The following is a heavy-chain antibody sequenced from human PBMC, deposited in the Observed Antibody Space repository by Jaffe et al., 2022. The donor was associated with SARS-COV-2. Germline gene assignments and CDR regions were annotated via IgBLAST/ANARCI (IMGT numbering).Heavy chain of an antibody. CDR2: ISYDGSNK. CDR3: ARDRVVGATTPPYNWFDP. V-gene: IGHV3-30-3*01. J-gene: IGHJ5*02. D-gene: IGHD1-26*01. CDR1: GFTFSSYA. Sequence: QVQLVESGGGVVQPGRSLRLSCAASGFTFSSYAMHWVRQAPGKGLEWVAVISYDGSNKYYADSVKGRFTISRDNSKNTLYLQMNSLRAEDTAVYYCARDRVVGATTPPYNWFDPWGQGTLVTVSS.